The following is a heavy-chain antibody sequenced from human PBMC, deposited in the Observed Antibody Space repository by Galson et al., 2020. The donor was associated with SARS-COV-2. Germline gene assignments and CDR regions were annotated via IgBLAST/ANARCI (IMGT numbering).Heavy chain of an antibody. CDR2: ISSSYSYI. D-gene: IGHD5-12*01. J-gene: IGHJ4*02. Sequence: GESLKISCAASGFTFSSYNMNWVRQAPGKGLEWVSSISSSYSYIFYADSVKGRFTISRDNAKNSLYLQMNSLRAEDTAVYYCARGVEMATNRPYYFDYWGQGTLVTVSS. CDR3: ARGVEMATNRPYYFDY. V-gene: IGHV3-21*01. CDR1: GFTFSSYN.